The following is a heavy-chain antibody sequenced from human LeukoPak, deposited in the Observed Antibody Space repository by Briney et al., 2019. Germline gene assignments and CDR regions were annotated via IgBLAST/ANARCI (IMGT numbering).Heavy chain of an antibody. D-gene: IGHD6-13*01. CDR2: IYYSGGT. V-gene: IGHV4-39*01. Sequence: SETLSLTCTVSGGSISSNGYYWAWFRQPPGKGLEWIGSIYYSGGTYYNPSLKSRIALAVDPSKNQFSLKLSSVTAADTAVYYCVRGGSRSWDYYNSYYMDVWGKGTSVTVSS. CDR3: VRGGSRSWDYYNSYYMDV. J-gene: IGHJ6*03. CDR1: GGSISSNGYY.